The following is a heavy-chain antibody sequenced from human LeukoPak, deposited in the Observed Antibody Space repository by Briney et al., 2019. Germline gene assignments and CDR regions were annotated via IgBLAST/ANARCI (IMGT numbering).Heavy chain of an antibody. CDR2: ISWNSGSI. Sequence: QPGRSLRLSCAASGFTFDDYAMHWVRQAPGKGLEWVSGISWNSGSIGYADSVKGRFTISRDNAKNSLYLQMNSLRTEDMALYYCAKGSAGYYYYYYMDVWGKGTTVTVSS. CDR3: AKGSAGYYYYYYMDV. CDR1: GFTFDDYA. V-gene: IGHV3-9*03. J-gene: IGHJ6*03.